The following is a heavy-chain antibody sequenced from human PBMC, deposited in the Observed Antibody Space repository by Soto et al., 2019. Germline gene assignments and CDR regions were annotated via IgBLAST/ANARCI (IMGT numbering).Heavy chain of an antibody. CDR3: ARGFYLLAVAGTEDAFDI. Sequence: GGSLRLSCAASGFTFSSYGMHWVRQAPGKGLEWVAVIWYDGSNKYYADSVKGRFTISRDNSKNTLYLQMNSLRAEDTAVYYCARGFYLLAVAGTEDAFDIWGQGTMVTVSS. V-gene: IGHV3-33*01. CDR2: IWYDGSNK. CDR1: GFTFSSYG. J-gene: IGHJ3*02. D-gene: IGHD6-19*01.